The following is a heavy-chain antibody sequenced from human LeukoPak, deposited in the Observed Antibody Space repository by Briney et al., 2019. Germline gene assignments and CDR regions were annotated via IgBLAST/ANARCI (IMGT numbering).Heavy chain of an antibody. D-gene: IGHD3-10*01. V-gene: IGHV3-74*01. CDR3: ARDVAGARSY. J-gene: IGHJ4*02. CDR1: GYTISSYW. Sequence: GGSLRLSCAASGYTISSYWMHWVRQVPGQGLVWVSRIDTDGRTTDYADSVRGRFTIYRDNVQNTLYLQMHSLTAEDTAVYYCARDVAGARSYWGQGALVSVSS. CDR2: IDTDGRTT.